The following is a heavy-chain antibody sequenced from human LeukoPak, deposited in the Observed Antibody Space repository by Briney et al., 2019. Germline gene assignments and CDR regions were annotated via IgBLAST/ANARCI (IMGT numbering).Heavy chain of an antibody. V-gene: IGHV3-23*01. D-gene: IGHD3-10*01. CDR3: AKVPYSDYGSGRPPFMDV. CDR1: GFTFSNYA. CDR2: ISDNGGST. J-gene: IGHJ6*02. Sequence: GGSLRLSCAASGFTFSNYAMSWVRQAPGKGLEWVSTISDNGGSTYYADSVKGRFTISRDNSKNTLYLQMNSLRAADTATHYCAKVPYSDYGSGRPPFMDVWGQGTTVAVSS.